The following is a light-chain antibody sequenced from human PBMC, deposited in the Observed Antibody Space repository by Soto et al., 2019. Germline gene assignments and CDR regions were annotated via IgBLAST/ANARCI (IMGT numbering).Light chain of an antibody. CDR1: SSDVGRYNY. J-gene: IGLJ1*01. CDR3: SSYTSSSPLYV. V-gene: IGLV2-14*01. CDR2: EVA. Sequence: QSALTQPRSVSGSPGQSVAISCAGTSSDVGRYNYVSWYQQHPGEAPKLIIYEVAKRPSGVSSRFSGSKSGNTASLTISGLQADDEADYHCSSYTSSSPLYVFGTGTKLTVL.